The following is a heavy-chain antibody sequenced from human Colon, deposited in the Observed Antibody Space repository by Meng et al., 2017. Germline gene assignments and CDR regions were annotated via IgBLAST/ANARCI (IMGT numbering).Heavy chain of an antibody. Sequence: QVQLVQSGAEMKKPGASVKVTCKASGYTFTSSDINWVRQAPGRGLEWLGWMNPNNGNTGSAQKFQGRVSMTRDTSIGTAYMELSGLTSEDTAVYYCARTAMLDSWGQGTLVTVSS. CDR3: ARTAMLDS. CDR1: GYTFTSSD. CDR2: MNPNNGNT. D-gene: IGHD2-2*01. V-gene: IGHV1-8*01. J-gene: IGHJ5*01.